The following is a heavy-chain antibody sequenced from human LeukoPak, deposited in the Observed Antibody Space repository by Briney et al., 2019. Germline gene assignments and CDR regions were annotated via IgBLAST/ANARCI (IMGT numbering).Heavy chain of an antibody. D-gene: IGHD6-19*01. CDR1: GFTFDDYA. CDR2: ISWNSGSI. Sequence: GGSLRLSCAASGFTFDDYAMHWVRQAPGKGLEWVPGISWNSGSIGYADSVKGRFTISRDNAKDSLYLQMNSLRAEDTALYYCAKGANVAVAGTYWFDPWGQGTLVTVSS. J-gene: IGHJ5*02. CDR3: AKGANVAVAGTYWFDP. V-gene: IGHV3-9*01.